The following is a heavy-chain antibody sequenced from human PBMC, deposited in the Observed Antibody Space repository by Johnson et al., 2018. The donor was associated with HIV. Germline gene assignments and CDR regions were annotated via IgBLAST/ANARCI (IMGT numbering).Heavy chain of an antibody. CDR3: ARDPSYSNYGPWNDAFDI. J-gene: IGHJ3*02. CDR1: GFTFSSYA. Sequence: QVQLVESGGGVVQPGGSLRLSCAASGFTFSSYAMHWVRQAPGKGLEWVAVISYDGSNKYYADSVKGRFTISRDNSKNTLYLQMNSLRAEDTALYYCARDPSYSNYGPWNDAFDIWGQGTMVTVSS. D-gene: IGHD4-11*01. CDR2: ISYDGSNK. V-gene: IGHV3-33*05.